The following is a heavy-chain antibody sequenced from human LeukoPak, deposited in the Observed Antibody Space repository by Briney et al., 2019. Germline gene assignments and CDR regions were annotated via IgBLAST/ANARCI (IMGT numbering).Heavy chain of an antibody. CDR1: GGSFSGYY. D-gene: IGHD3-3*01. V-gene: IGHV4-34*01. Sequence: SETLSLTCAVYGGSFSGYYWSWVRQPPGKGLEWIGEINHSGSTNYNPSLKSRVTISVDTSKTQFSLKLSSVTAADTAVYYCARGVRRYDFWSGYYTGHPHFDYWGQGTLVTVSS. CDR2: INHSGST. CDR3: ARGVRRYDFWSGYYTGHPHFDY. J-gene: IGHJ4*02.